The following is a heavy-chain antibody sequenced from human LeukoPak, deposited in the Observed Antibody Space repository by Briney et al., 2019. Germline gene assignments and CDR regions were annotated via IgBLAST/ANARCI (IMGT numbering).Heavy chain of an antibody. J-gene: IGHJ4*02. V-gene: IGHV3-23*01. CDR3: ARVISGYNINDWFRGYYFDI. CDR2: IGGTGGYT. CDR1: GFIFNTYA. Sequence: GGSLRLSCAASGFIFNTYALSWVRQAPGKGLEWVSSIGGTGGYTYYADPVKGRFTISRDNSKNPLYLEMSSLRAEDTAIYYCARVISGYNINDWFRGYYFDIWGQGNLVTVSS. D-gene: IGHD5-12*01.